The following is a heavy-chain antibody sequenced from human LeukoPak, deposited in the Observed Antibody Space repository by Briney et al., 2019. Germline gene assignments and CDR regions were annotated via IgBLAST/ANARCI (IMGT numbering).Heavy chain of an antibody. J-gene: IGHJ2*01. V-gene: IGHV4-59*08. CDR3: ARHALLAYCGGDCLYWYFDL. D-gene: IGHD2-21*02. CDR2: IYYSGST. Sequence: SETLSLTCTVSGGSISSYCWSWIRQPPGKGLEWIGYIYYSGSTNYNPSLKSRVTISVDTSKNQFSLKLSSVTAADTALYYCARHALLAYCGGDCLYWYFDLWGRGTLVTVSS. CDR1: GGSISSYC.